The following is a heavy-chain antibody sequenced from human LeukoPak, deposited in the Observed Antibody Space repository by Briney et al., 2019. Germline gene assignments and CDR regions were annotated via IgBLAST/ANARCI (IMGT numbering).Heavy chain of an antibody. V-gene: IGHV3-48*01. J-gene: IGHJ2*01. CDR2: ISSSGTT. CDR1: GFTFSSYS. D-gene: IGHD3-22*01. CDR3: GRGSMIIVADWYFDL. Sequence: GGSLRLSRAASGFTFSSYSMKWVRQAPGKGLEWVSLISSSGTTYYADSVKGRFTISRDNAKSSVYLQRKSLRGEDTAVYRRGRGSMIIVADWYFDLWGRGTLVTVSS.